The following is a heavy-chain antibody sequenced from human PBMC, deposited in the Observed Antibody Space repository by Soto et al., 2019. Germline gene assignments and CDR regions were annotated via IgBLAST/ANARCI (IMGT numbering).Heavy chain of an antibody. Sequence: EVQLLESGGGLVQPGGSLRLSCAASGFTFSIYARSLVRQPPGKGLEWDSGISGSGGNTYYAESVKGRFTISRDNSRNTVYLQMNSLRVDDTTVYYCAQDAYVSGWCLDAFDIWGQGTMGTVSS. V-gene: IGHV3-23*01. D-gene: IGHD6-19*01. CDR1: GFTFSIYA. J-gene: IGHJ3*02. CDR3: AQDAYVSGWCLDAFDI. CDR2: ISGSGGNT.